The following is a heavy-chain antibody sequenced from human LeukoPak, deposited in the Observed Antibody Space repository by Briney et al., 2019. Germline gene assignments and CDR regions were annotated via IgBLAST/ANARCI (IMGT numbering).Heavy chain of an antibody. CDR1: GFTVSSNY. CDR3: ARRRWLQFGEDY. D-gene: IGHD5-24*01. J-gene: IGHJ4*02. Sequence: GGSLRLSCAASGFTVSSNYMSWVRQAPGKGLEWVSVIYSGGSTYYADSVKGRFTTSRDNSKNTLYLQMNSLRAEDTAVYYCARRRWLQFGEDYWGQGTLVTVSS. CDR2: IYSGGST. V-gene: IGHV3-66*04.